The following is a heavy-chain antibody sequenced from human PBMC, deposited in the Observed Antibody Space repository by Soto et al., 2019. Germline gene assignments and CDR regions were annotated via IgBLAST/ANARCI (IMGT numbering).Heavy chain of an antibody. CDR2: ISPYNGKT. J-gene: IGHJ4*02. Sequence: ASVKVSCKASGYTFTTHGISWVRQAPGQGLEWMGWISPYNGKTTYAQKVQGRVTMTTDTSTSTAYMELRGLRSDDTAVYYCARVDDYVWGSFRPWGQGTQVTVSS. D-gene: IGHD3-16*02. V-gene: IGHV1-18*04. CDR1: GYTFTTHG. CDR3: ARVDDYVWGSFRP.